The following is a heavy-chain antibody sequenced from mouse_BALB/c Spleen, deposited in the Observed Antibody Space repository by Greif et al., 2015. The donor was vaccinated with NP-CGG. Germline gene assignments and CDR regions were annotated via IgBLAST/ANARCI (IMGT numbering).Heavy chain of an antibody. CDR2: IRNKANGYTT. V-gene: IGHV7-3*02. CDR3: AREGLGDY. Sequence: EVMLVESGGGLVQPGGSLRLSCATSGFTFTDYYMGWVRQPPGKALEWLGFIRNKANGYTTEYSASVKGRFTISRDNSQSILYLQMNTLRAEDSATYYCAREGLGDYWGQGTTLTVSS. J-gene: IGHJ2*01. D-gene: IGHD4-1*01. CDR1: GFTFTDYY.